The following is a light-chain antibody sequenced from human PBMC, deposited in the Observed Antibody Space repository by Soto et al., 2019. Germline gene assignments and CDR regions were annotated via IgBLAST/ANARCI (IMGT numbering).Light chain of an antibody. CDR1: SSDVGGYKY. Sequence: ALTQPASVSGSPGQSITISCTGTSSDVGGYKYVSWYQQYPGKAPKLMIYDVSNRPSGVSNRFSGSKSGNTASLTISGLQAEDEADYYCSSYTSSSSYVFGTGTKLTVL. CDR3: SSYTSSSSYV. J-gene: IGLJ1*01. V-gene: IGLV2-14*03. CDR2: DVS.